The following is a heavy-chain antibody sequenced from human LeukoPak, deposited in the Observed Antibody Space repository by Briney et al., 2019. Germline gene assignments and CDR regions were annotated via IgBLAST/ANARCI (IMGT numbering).Heavy chain of an antibody. J-gene: IGHJ4*02. Sequence: EGSLRLSCAASGFSFSSYWMHWVRQAPGKGLVWVSRIKSDGTTTHYADSVKGRFTISRDNAMNTLYLQMISLRAEDTAVYYCARGHGYYDSSGDYWGQGTLVTVSS. CDR1: GFSFSSYW. CDR2: IKSDGTTT. CDR3: ARGHGYYDSSGDY. D-gene: IGHD3-22*01. V-gene: IGHV3-74*01.